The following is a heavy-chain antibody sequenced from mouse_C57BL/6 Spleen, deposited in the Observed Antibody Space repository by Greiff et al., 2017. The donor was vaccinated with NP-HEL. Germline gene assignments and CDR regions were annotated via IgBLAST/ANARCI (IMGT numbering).Heavy chain of an antibody. CDR2: IYPGSGNT. Sequence: VKLQESGPELVKPGASVKISCKASGYSFTSYYIHWVKQRPGQGLEWIGWIYPGSGNTKYNEKFKGKATLTADTSSSTAYMQLSSLTSEDSAVYYCARDGIMEGYYYAMDYWGQGTSVTVSS. D-gene: IGHD1-1*02. V-gene: IGHV1-66*01. J-gene: IGHJ4*01. CDR1: GYSFTSYY. CDR3: ARDGIMEGYYYAMDY.